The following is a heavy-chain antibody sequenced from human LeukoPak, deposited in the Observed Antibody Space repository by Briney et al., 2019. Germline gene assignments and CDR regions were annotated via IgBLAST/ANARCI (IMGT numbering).Heavy chain of an antibody. V-gene: IGHV4-4*07. Sequence: SETLSLTCTVSGGSISGYYWNWIRQPAGKGLEWIGRVYTSGTTNYSPSLKSRITMSVDTSKNQFSLRLISVTAADTAVYYCARVLRGGTYYFDYWGQGTLVTVSS. J-gene: IGHJ4*02. CDR2: VYTSGTT. CDR1: GGSISGYY. D-gene: IGHD1-26*01. CDR3: ARVLRGGTYYFDY.